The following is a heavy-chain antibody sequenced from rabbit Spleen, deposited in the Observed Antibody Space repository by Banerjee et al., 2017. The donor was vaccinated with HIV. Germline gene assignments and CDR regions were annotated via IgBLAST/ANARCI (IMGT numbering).Heavy chain of an antibody. CDR3: ARDSASSFSSYGMDI. J-gene: IGHJ6*01. D-gene: IGHD8-1*01. CDR2: IDSGSSGFT. Sequence: QEQLEESGGGLVKPEGSLTLTCKASGFDLSNYYYMCWVRQAPGKGLERIACIDSGSSGFTYFASWAKGRFTISKTSSTTVTLQMTSLTVADTAIYFCARDSASSFSSYGMDIWGPGTLVTVS. V-gene: IGHV1S45*01. CDR1: GFDLSNYYY.